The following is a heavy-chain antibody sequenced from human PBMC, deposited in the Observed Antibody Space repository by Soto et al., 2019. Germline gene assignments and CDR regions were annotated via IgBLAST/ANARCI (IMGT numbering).Heavy chain of an antibody. V-gene: IGHV4-59*01. D-gene: IGHD3-10*01. CDR2: INYSGTS. CDR1: GGSISSYY. J-gene: IGHJ6*02. Sequence: PSETLSLTCTVSGGSISSYYWSWIRQPPGKGLEWIGCINYSGTSKYNPSLKRRVTISVDTSKNQFSLKLSSATAADTAVYYCARELWFGVGYYYFGMDVWGQGTTVTVSS. CDR3: ARELWFGVGYYYFGMDV.